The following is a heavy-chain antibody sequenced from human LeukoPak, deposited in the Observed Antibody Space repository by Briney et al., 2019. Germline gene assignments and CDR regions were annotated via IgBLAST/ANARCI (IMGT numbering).Heavy chain of an antibody. Sequence: ASVKVSCKASGYTFTGYYMHWVRQAPGKGLEWMGRVDPEDGETIYAEKFQGRVTITADTSTDTAYMELSSLRSEDTAVYYCATASNYYGSGSLDYWGQGTLVTVSS. J-gene: IGHJ4*02. CDR1: GYTFTGYY. V-gene: IGHV1-69-2*01. CDR2: VDPEDGET. CDR3: ATASNYYGSGSLDY. D-gene: IGHD3-10*01.